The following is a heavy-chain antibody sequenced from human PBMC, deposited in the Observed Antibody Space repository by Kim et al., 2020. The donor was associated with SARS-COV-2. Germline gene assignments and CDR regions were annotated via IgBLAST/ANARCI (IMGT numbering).Heavy chain of an antibody. CDR3: ARDRSGSYSRYYYYGMDV. V-gene: IGHV1-2*06. CDR1: GYTFTGYY. J-gene: IGHJ6*02. CDR2: INPNSGGT. D-gene: IGHD1-26*01. Sequence: ASVKVSCKASGYTFTGYYMHWVRQAPGQGLEWMGRINPNSGGTNYAQKFQGRVTMTRDTSISTAYMELSRLRSDDTAVYYCARDRSGSYSRYYYYGMDVWGQGTTVTVSS.